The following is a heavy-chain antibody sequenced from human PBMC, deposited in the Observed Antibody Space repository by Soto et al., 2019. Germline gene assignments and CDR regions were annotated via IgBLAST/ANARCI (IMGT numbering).Heavy chain of an antibody. CDR2: INHSGST. V-gene: IGHV4-34*01. D-gene: IGHD2-2*01. CDR1: GGSFSGYY. CDR3: ARGTIVVVPAAIPAFDI. Sequence: QVQLQQWGAGLLKPSETLSLTCAVYGGSFSGYYWSWIRQPPGKGLEWIGEINHSGSTNYNPSVKSRVTISVDTSKNQFSPKLSSVTAADTAVYYCARGTIVVVPAAIPAFDIWGQGTMVTVSS. J-gene: IGHJ3*02.